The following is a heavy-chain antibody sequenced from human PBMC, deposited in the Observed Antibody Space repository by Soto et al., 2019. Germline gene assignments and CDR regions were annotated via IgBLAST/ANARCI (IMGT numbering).Heavy chain of an antibody. CDR3: ARDKIGRWRQFTWALDI. J-gene: IGHJ3*02. Sequence: GGSLRLSCAASGFTFSSYAMHWVRQAPGKGLEWVAVISYDGSNKYYADSVKGRFTISRDNSKNTLYLQMNSLRAEDTAVYYSARDKIGRWRQFTWALDISCQGTRVTV. D-gene: IGHD1-26*01. CDR2: ISYDGSNK. V-gene: IGHV3-30-3*01. CDR1: GFTFSSYA.